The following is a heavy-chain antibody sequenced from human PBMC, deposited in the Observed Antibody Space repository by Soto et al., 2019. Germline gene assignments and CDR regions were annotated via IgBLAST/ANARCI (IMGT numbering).Heavy chain of an antibody. CDR2: ISSNGGST. CDR3: VKALRYFDWLPDFDY. CDR1: GFTFSSYA. J-gene: IGHJ4*02. V-gene: IGHV3-64D*06. D-gene: IGHD3-9*01. Sequence: GGSLRLSCSASGFTFSSYAMHWVRQAPWKGLEHVSAISSNGGSTYYADSVKGRFTISRDNSKNTLYLKMSSLRAEDTAVYYCVKALRYFDWLPDFDYWGQGTMVTV.